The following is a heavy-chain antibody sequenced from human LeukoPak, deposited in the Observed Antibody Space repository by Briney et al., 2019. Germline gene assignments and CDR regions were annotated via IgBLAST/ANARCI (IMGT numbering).Heavy chain of an antibody. Sequence: GGSLRLSCAASGFTFSNYWMSWVRRAPGKGLEWVANIKQDGSDKYYVDSVKGRFTISRDNSKNTLYLQMNSLRAEDTAVYYCATSRDGSGSYYSGDAFDIWGQGTMVTVSS. CDR1: GFTFSNYW. CDR3: ATSRDGSGSYYSGDAFDI. CDR2: IKQDGSDK. J-gene: IGHJ3*02. V-gene: IGHV3-7*01. D-gene: IGHD3-10*01.